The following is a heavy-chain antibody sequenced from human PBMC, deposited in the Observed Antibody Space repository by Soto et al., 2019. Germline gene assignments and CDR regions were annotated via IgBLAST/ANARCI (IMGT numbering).Heavy chain of an antibody. Sequence: GGSLRLSCAASGFTFSSYGMHWVRQAPGKGLEWVAFISYDGSNKYYADSVTGRFTISRDNFKNTLFLQMNSLRAGDTAVYHCAMSLGATGTFLFEYWGQGTPVTVAS. D-gene: IGHD6-13*01. V-gene: IGHV3-30*19. CDR3: AMSLGATGTFLFEY. CDR1: GFTFSSYG. J-gene: IGHJ4*02. CDR2: ISYDGSNK.